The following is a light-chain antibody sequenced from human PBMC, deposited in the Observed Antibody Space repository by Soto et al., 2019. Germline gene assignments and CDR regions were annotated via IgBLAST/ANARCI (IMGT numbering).Light chain of an antibody. J-gene: IGKJ4*01. CDR2: AVS. V-gene: IGKV3-15*01. CDR1: ETVRSN. Sequence: RVMTQSPDTLSVSPGERATLSCRASETVRSNLAWYQQKPGQAPRLLISAVSTGATGVLARFSGSGSGTEFTLTINSLQSEDCATYYCQQYHTWPVTFGGGTKVDIK. CDR3: QQYHTWPVT.